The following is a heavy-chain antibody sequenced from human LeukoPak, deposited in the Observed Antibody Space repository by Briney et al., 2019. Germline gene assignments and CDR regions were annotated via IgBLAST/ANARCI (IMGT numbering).Heavy chain of an antibody. CDR1: GGSISSYD. V-gene: IGHV4-4*07. Sequence: SETLSLTCTVSGGSISSYDWSWIRQPAGKGPEWIGRIYASGNTRYNPSLKSRLTMSVDTSKNQFSLKLSSVTAADTAVYYCARETSQKGAHYMDVWGKGTTITISS. CDR2: IYASGNT. CDR3: ARETSQKGAHYMDV. J-gene: IGHJ6*03. D-gene: IGHD3-16*01.